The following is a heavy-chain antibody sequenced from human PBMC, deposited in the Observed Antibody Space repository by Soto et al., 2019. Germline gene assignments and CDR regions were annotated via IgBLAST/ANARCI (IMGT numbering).Heavy chain of an antibody. J-gene: IGHJ4*02. CDR1: GFSFDNYW. V-gene: IGHV3-74*01. CDR3: ARDRAPGEMATTFDY. CDR2: ISIDGSST. Sequence: LRLSCAASGFSFDNYWMHWVRQSPGKGPVWVSRISIDGSSTNYADSVKGRFTISRDNAKKTLYLLMNSLRAEDTAVYYCARDRAPGEMATTFDYWGLGTLVTVSS.